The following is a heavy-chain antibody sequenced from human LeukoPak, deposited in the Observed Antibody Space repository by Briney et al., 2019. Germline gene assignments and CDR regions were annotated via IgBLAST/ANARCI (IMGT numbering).Heavy chain of an antibody. CDR3: ARGREMNTGSGLDY. CDR2: INHSGST. V-gene: IGHV4-34*01. Sequence: SETLSLTCAVYGGSFSGYYWSLIRQPPGKGLEWIGEINHSGSTNYNPSLKSRVTISVHTSKNQFSLKLSSVTAADTAVYYCARGREMNTGSGLDYWGQGTLVTVSS. J-gene: IGHJ4*02. D-gene: IGHD3-3*01. CDR1: GGSFSGYY.